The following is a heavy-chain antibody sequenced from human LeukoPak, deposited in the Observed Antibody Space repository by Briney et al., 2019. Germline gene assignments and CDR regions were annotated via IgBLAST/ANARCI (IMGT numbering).Heavy chain of an antibody. Sequence: GGSLRLSCAASGFTFSSYAMYWVRQAPGKGLEYVSAISSNGGSTYYANSVKGRFTISRDNSKNTQYLQMGSLRAENMAVYYCASGVYYFDYWGQGTLVTVSS. CDR1: GFTFSSYA. CDR2: ISSNGGST. V-gene: IGHV3-64*01. J-gene: IGHJ4*02. CDR3: ASGVYYFDY. D-gene: IGHD3-10*01.